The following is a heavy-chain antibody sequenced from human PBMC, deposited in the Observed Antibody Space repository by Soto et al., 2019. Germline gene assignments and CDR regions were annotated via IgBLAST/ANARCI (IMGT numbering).Heavy chain of an antibody. CDR1: GFSLSTSGVG. Sequence: SGPTLVNPTQTLTLTCTFSGFSLSTSGVGVGWIRQPPAKALKWVALRYCNDDKRYTTSLQSRQTITNDTSKNQVGITMTNMDPVDTATYYCAYIQGTYYYDSSGYPDAFDIWGQGTMVTVSS. J-gene: IGHJ3*02. V-gene: IGHV2-5*01. CDR3: AYIQGTYYYDSSGYPDAFDI. CDR2: RYCNDDK. D-gene: IGHD3-22*01.